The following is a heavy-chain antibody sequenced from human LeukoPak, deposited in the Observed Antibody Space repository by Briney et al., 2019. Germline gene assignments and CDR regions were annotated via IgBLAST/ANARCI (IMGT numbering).Heavy chain of an antibody. V-gene: IGHV3-9*01. Sequence: GGSLRLSCAASGFTFDDYAMHWVRQAPGEGLEWVSGISWNSGSIGYADSVKGRFTISRDNAKNSLYLQMNSLRAEDTALYYCAKAEYSGYDPDAFDIWGQGTMVTVSS. CDR3: AKAEYSGYDPDAFDI. CDR1: GFTFDDYA. J-gene: IGHJ3*02. CDR2: ISWNSGSI. D-gene: IGHD5-12*01.